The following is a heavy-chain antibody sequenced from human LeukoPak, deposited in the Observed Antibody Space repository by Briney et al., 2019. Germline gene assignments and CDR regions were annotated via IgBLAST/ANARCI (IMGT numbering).Heavy chain of an antibody. CDR2: IIPIFGTA. Sequence: SVKVSCKASGGTFSSYAISWVRQAPGQRLEWMGGIIPIFGTANYAQKFQGRVTITADESTSTAYMELSSLRSEDTAVYYCASGYYDSSGYYYYDYWGQGTLVTVSS. J-gene: IGHJ4*02. V-gene: IGHV1-69*13. CDR1: GGTFSSYA. CDR3: ASGYYDSSGYYYYDY. D-gene: IGHD3-22*01.